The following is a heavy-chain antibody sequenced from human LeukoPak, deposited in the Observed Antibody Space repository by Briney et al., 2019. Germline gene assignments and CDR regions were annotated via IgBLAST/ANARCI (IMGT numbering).Heavy chain of an antibody. Sequence: GGSLRLSCEVSGFTFSSYAMSWVRQAPAKGLEWVSAISGGGDTIYYADSVKGRFTISRDNSKNTLYLQMDSLRADDTAKYYCARDSPVATWWGQGTLVTVSS. V-gene: IGHV3-23*01. CDR1: GFTFSSYA. CDR2: ISGGGDTI. CDR3: ARDSPVATW. D-gene: IGHD1-26*01. J-gene: IGHJ4*02.